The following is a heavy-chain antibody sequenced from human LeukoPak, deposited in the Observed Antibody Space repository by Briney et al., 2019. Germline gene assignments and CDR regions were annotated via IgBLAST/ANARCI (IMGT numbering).Heavy chain of an antibody. Sequence: PSETLSLTYTVSGGSISNYYWSWIRQPPGKGLEWIGYIYTGGSTNYNPSLKSRVTISVDTSKNQFSLKLSSATAADTAVYYCARPHSSGWCGAFDIWGQGTMVTVSS. CDR3: ARPHSSGWCGAFDI. J-gene: IGHJ3*02. V-gene: IGHV4-4*09. CDR2: IYTGGST. D-gene: IGHD6-19*01. CDR1: GGSISNYY.